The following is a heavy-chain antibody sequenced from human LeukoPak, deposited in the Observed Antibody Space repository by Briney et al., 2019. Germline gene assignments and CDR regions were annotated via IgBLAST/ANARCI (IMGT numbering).Heavy chain of an antibody. Sequence: GGSLRLSCAASGFTFNTCSMSWVRQAPGKGLEWVSFISSSGTITYYADSLKGRFTISRDNAMNSLFLQMSSLRAEDTAVYYCARYHYGDLYFDYWGQGTLVTVSS. V-gene: IGHV3-48*04. CDR3: ARYHYGDLYFDY. CDR1: GFTFNTCS. J-gene: IGHJ4*02. CDR2: ISSSGTIT. D-gene: IGHD4-17*01.